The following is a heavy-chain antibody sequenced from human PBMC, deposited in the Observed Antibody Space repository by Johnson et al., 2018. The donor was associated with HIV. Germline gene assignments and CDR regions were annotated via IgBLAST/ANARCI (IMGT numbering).Heavy chain of an antibody. CDR2: IYPGGST. CDR3: TRGGGFSGYEVTDGFEM. D-gene: IGHD5-12*01. J-gene: IGHJ3*02. Sequence: VQLVESGGGFIQPGGSLRLSCAASAFTVSSNYMSWVRQAPGKGLEWVSIIYPGGSTYYTDAVKGRFTLPRDNSDNTLYLLMNSLRVEDTAVYYCTRGGGFSGYEVTDGFEMWGLGTVVAVSS. CDR1: AFTVSSNY. V-gene: IGHV3-53*01.